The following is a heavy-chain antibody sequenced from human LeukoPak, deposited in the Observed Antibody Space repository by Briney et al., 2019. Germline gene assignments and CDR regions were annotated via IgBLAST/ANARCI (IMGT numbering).Heavy chain of an antibody. CDR2: INHSGST. Sequence: PSETLSLTCAVYGGSFSGYYWSWIRQPPGKGLEWIGEINHSGSTNYNPPLKSRVTISVDTSKNQFSLKLSSVTAADTAVYYCARKGGVSGSYYNDSMYYFDYWGQGTLVTVSS. D-gene: IGHD3-10*01. CDR1: GGSFSGYY. CDR3: ARKGGVSGSYYNDSMYYFDY. J-gene: IGHJ4*02. V-gene: IGHV4-34*01.